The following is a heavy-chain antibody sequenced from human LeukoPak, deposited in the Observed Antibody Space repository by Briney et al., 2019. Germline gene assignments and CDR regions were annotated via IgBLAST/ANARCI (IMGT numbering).Heavy chain of an antibody. CDR2: INHSGST. CDR1: GGSFSGYY. J-gene: IGHJ5*02. D-gene: IGHD2-2*02. CDR3: ARSAVVVPAAIADWFDP. Sequence: SETLSLTCAVYGGSFSGYYWSWIRQPPGKGLEWIGEINHSGSTNYNPSLKSRVTISVDTSKNQFSLKLSSVTAADTAVYYCARSAVVVPAAIADWFDPWGQGTLVTVSS. V-gene: IGHV4-34*01.